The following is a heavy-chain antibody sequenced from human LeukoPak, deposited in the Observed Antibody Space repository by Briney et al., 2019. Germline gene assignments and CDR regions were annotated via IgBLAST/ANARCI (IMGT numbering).Heavy chain of an antibody. CDR1: GGSFSGYY. CDR3: ARGRGDIVVVPAAIFPHWYFGL. CDR2: INHSGST. Sequence: PSETLSLTCAVYGGSFSGYYWSWIRQPPGKGLEWIGEINHSGSTNYNPSLKSRVTISVDTSKNQFSLKLSSVTAADTAVYYCARGRGDIVVVPAAIFPHWYFGLWGRGTLVTVSS. V-gene: IGHV4-34*01. J-gene: IGHJ2*01. D-gene: IGHD2-2*01.